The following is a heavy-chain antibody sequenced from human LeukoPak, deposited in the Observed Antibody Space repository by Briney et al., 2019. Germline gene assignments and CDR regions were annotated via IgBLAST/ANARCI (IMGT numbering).Heavy chain of an antibody. D-gene: IGHD1-20*01. Sequence: SETLSLTCTVSGGSISSSSYYWVWIRQPPGKGLVWSGSIYYSGSTYDNPSLNSRVTISVDTSKNQFSLKLSSVTAADTAVYYCASPGYNWNANFDYWVQGTLVTVPS. CDR1: GGSISSSSYY. V-gene: IGHV4-39*01. CDR2: IYYSGST. J-gene: IGHJ4*02. CDR3: ASPGYNWNANFDY.